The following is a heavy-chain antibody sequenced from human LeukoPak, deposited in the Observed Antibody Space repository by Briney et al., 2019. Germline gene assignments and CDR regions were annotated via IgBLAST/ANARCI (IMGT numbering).Heavy chain of an antibody. CDR2: ISAYNGNT. J-gene: IGHJ5*02. CDR1: GYTFTSYG. CDR3: ARDLRHYDILTGYYTAWFDP. D-gene: IGHD3-9*01. V-gene: IGHV1-18*01. Sequence: ASVKVSCKASGYTFTSYGISWVRQAPGQGLEWMGWISAYNGNTNYAQKLQGRVTMTTDTSTSTAYMELRSLRSDDTAVYYCARDLRHYDILTGYYTAWFDPWGQGTLVTVSS.